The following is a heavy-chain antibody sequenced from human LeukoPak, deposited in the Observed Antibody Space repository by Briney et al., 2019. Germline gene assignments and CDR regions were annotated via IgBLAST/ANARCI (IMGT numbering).Heavy chain of an antibody. Sequence: SETLSLTCTVSGGSISSSSYYWGWIRQPPGKGLEWIGSIYYSGSTYYNPSLKSRVTISVDTSKNQFSLKLSSVTAADTAVYYRARHGYSSSWYIRWFDPWGQGTLVTVSS. CDR2: IYYSGST. CDR1: GGSISSSSYY. V-gene: IGHV4-39*01. CDR3: ARHGYSSSWYIRWFDP. J-gene: IGHJ5*02. D-gene: IGHD6-13*01.